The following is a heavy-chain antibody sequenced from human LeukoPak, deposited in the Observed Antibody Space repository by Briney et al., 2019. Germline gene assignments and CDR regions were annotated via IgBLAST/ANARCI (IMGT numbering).Heavy chain of an antibody. CDR3: AKGYRGIEAFDV. CDR2: ITGGGDYT. CDR1: GFTFSTSA. J-gene: IGHJ3*01. V-gene: IGHV3-23*01. Sequence: PGGSLRLSCAASGFTFSTSAMSWVRQAPGKGLEWVSAITGGGDYTYYADSVKGRFTISRDNSKNAVYLQMISLRAEDTAVYYCAKGYRGIEAFDVWGQGTMVTVSS. D-gene: IGHD2-2*02.